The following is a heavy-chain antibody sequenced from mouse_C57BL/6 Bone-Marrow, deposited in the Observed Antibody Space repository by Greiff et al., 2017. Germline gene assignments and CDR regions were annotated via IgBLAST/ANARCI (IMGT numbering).Heavy chain of an antibody. CDR2: IHPNSGST. J-gene: IGHJ2*01. V-gene: IGHV1-64*01. D-gene: IGHD1-1*01. Sequence: QVQLQQPGAELVKPGASVKLSCKASGYTFTSYWLHWVKQRPGQGLEWIGMIHPNSGSTNYNEKFKSKATLTVDKSSSTAYMQLSSLTSEDSAVYYCARIGGITTVAYWSQGTTLTVSS. CDR1: GYTFTSYW. CDR3: ARIGGITTVAY.